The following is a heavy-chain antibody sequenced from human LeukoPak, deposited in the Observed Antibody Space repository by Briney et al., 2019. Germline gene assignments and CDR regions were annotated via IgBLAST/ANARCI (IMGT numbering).Heavy chain of an antibody. Sequence: PGGSLRLSCAASGFTFSGYAMSWVRQAPGKGLEWVSAISGSGGSTYYADSVKGRFTISRDNSKNTLYLQMNSLRAEDTAVYYCAREPGWLQDAFDIWGQGTMVTVSS. V-gene: IGHV3-23*01. CDR3: AREPGWLQDAFDI. J-gene: IGHJ3*02. CDR1: GFTFSGYA. CDR2: ISGSGGST. D-gene: IGHD5-24*01.